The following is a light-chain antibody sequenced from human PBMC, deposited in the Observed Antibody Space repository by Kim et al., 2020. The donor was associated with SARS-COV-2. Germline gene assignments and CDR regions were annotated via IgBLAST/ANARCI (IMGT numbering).Light chain of an antibody. CDR1: QNIDNY. V-gene: IGKV3-11*01. Sequence: PGEGATRSCRARQNIDNYLAWYQQRPGQAPRLLVYDASNRATGVPDRFSGSGSGTDFTLTISSLEPEDFSIYYCQQRNSWPPAVTFGGGTKVDIK. CDR3: QQRNSWPPAVT. J-gene: IGKJ4*01. CDR2: DAS.